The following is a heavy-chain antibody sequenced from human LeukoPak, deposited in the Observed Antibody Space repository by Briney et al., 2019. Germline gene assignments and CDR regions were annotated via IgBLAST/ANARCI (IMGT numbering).Heavy chain of an antibody. CDR1: GGSISSYY. CDR2: IYTSGST. D-gene: IGHD2-21*02. J-gene: IGHJ3*02. Sequence: SETLSLTCTVSGGSISSYYWSWIRQPAGKGLEWIGRIYTSGSTNYNPSLKSRVTMSVDTSKNQFSLKLSSATAADTAVYYCASIVVVTAADPSDAFDIWGQGTMVTVSS. CDR3: ASIVVVTAADPSDAFDI. V-gene: IGHV4-4*07.